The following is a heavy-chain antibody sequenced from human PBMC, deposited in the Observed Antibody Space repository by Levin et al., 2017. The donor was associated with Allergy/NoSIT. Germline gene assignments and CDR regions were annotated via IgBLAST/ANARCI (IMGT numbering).Heavy chain of an antibody. Sequence: GESLKISCKVSGYTLTKLSMHWVRQAPGKGLDWMGSFDPEDGETIYAQKFQGRVTMTEDTSTETAYMELSSLRSEDTAVYYCATDFFPGRDYWGQGTLVTVSS. V-gene: IGHV1-24*01. CDR3: ATDFFPGRDY. CDR1: GYTLTKLS. J-gene: IGHJ4*02. D-gene: IGHD3-10*01. CDR2: FDPEDGET.